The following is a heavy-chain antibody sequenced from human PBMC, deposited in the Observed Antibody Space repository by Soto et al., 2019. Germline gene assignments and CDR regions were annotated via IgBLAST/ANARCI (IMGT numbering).Heavy chain of an antibody. J-gene: IGHJ6*02. CDR1: GFTFSSYS. CDR2: ISSSSSTI. D-gene: IGHD2-21*02. V-gene: IGHV3-48*01. CDR3: ARERVCGGDCYTYYYYGMDV. Sequence: GGSLRLSCAASGFTFSSYSMNWVRQAPGKGLEWVSYISSSSSTIYYADSVKGRFTISRDNAKNSLYLQMNSLRAEDTAVYYCARERVCGGDCYTYYYYGMDVWGQGTTVTVSS.